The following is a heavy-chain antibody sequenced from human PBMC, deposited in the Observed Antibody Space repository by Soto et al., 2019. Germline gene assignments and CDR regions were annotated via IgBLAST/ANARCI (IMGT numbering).Heavy chain of an antibody. V-gene: IGHV3-30*18. D-gene: IGHD3-9*01. CDR1: GIIFSSDG. CDR2: ISYDGSNK. CDR3: AKGTDILTDYFNYYYMDV. Sequence: PGGALGLSWAASGIIFSSDGMHWVRPAPDKGLEWVAVISYDGSNKYYADSVKGRFTISRDNSKNTLYLQMNSLRAEDTAVYYCAKGTDILTDYFNYYYMDVWGKGTTVTVSS. J-gene: IGHJ6*03.